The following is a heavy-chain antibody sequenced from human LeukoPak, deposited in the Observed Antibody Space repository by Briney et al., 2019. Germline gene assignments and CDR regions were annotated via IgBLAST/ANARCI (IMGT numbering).Heavy chain of an antibody. J-gene: IGHJ5*02. Sequence: PSETLSLTCTVSGDSISSGDYYWSWIRQPPGKGLEWIGYIYFSGTTYYNPSLKSRVIISVDTSKNQFSLKLSSVTAADTAVYYCARGVSEHRAFYDWFDPWGQGTLVTVSS. D-gene: IGHD2/OR15-2a*01. CDR2: IYFSGTT. CDR3: ARGVSEHRAFYDWFDP. V-gene: IGHV4-30-4*08. CDR1: GDSISSGDYY.